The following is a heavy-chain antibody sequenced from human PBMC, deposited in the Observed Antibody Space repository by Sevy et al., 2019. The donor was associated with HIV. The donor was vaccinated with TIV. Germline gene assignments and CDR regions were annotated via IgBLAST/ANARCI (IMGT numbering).Heavy chain of an antibody. CDR1: GFTFSSFA. V-gene: IGHV3-23*01. D-gene: IGHD6-19*01. CDR2: ISGSGTST. CDR3: AKDELAVTGHGKYFDY. Sequence: GGSLRLSCAAFGFTFSSFAMSWVRQAPGKGLEWISAISGSGTSTNYADSVKGRFTISRDNSKNTLYLQMNSLRAEDTAIYYCAKDELAVTGHGKYFDYWGQGTLVTVSS. J-gene: IGHJ4*02.